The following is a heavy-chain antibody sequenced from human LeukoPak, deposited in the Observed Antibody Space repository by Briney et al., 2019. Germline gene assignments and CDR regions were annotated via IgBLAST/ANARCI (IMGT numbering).Heavy chain of an antibody. V-gene: IGHV4-59*01. CDR1: GGSISSYY. J-gene: IGHJ3*02. Sequence: SETLSLTCTVSGGSISSYYWSWIRQPPGKGLEWIGYIYYSGSTNYNPSLKSRVTISVDTSKNQFSLKLSSVTAADTAVYYCARENYSDSSGPHEAFDIWGQGTMVTVSS. CDR2: IYYSGST. D-gene: IGHD3-22*01. CDR3: ARENYSDSSGPHEAFDI.